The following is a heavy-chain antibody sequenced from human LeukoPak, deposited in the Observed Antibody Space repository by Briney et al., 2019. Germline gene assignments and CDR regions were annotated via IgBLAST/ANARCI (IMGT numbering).Heavy chain of an antibody. Sequence: VASVKVSCTASGDTFSRYAISWGRQAPGQGLKWMGGIIPIFGTADYAQKFQGRVTITADESTSTAYMELSSLRSEDTAVYYCARGRPYAFDIWGQGTMVTVSS. CDR3: ARGRPYAFDI. CDR2: IIPIFGTA. J-gene: IGHJ3*02. CDR1: GDTFSRYA. V-gene: IGHV1-69*13.